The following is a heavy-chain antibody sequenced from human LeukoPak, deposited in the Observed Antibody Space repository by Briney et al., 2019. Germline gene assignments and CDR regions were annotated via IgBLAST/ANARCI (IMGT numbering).Heavy chain of an antibody. D-gene: IGHD5-12*01. CDR3: AKSLVATENDYYYYGMDV. CDR1: GFTFSSYG. Sequence: GRSLRLSCAASGFTFSSYGMHWVRQAPGKGLEWVAVISYDGSNKYYAGSVKGRFTISRDNSKNTLYLQMNSLRAEDTAVYYCAKSLVATENDYYYYGMDVWGQGTTVTVSS. V-gene: IGHV3-30*18. CDR2: ISYDGSNK. J-gene: IGHJ6*02.